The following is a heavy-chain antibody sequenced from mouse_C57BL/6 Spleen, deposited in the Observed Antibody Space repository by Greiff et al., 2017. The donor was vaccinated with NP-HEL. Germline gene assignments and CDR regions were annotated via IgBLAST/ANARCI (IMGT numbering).Heavy chain of an antibody. CDR3: TRDYYGSSYFGY. J-gene: IGHJ2*01. CDR1: GFTFSSYA. Sequence: EVKLVESGEGLVKPGGSLKLSCAASGFTFSSYAMSWVRQTPEKRLEWVAYISSGGDYIYYADTVKGRCTISRDNARNTLYLQMSSLKSEDTAMYYCTRDYYGSSYFGYWGQGTTLTVSS. CDR2: ISSGGDYI. V-gene: IGHV5-9-1*02. D-gene: IGHD1-1*01.